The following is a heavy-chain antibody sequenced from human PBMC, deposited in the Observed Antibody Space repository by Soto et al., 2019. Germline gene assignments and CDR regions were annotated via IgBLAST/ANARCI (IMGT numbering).Heavy chain of an antibody. V-gene: IGHV2-5*02. CDR2: IYWDDDK. D-gene: IGHD2-15*01. CDR3: AHRPSYCSGGSCYSGFDY. CDR1: GFSLSTSGVG. Sequence: QITLKESGPTLVKPTQTLTLTCTFSGFSLSTSGVGVGWIRQPPGKALEWLALIYWDDDKRYSPSLKSWLTITKDTSKHQVVLTMTNMDPVDTATYYCAHRPSYCSGGSCYSGFDYGGQVTLVTVSS. J-gene: IGHJ4*02.